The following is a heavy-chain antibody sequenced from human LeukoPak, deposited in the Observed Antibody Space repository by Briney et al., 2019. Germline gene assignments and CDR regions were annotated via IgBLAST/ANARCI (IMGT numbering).Heavy chain of an antibody. CDR2: IKYDGSAT. J-gene: IGHJ4*02. CDR1: GFTFSNYW. D-gene: IGHD3-3*01. CDR3: VSGSLQSGYNFDY. V-gene: IGHV3-74*01. Sequence: GGSLRLSCAASGFTFSNYWMHWIRQVPGKGLVWVSHIKYDGSATNYADSVKGRFTISRDNAKNTLYLQMNSLRAEDMAVYYCVSGSLQSGYNFDYWGQGALVTVSS.